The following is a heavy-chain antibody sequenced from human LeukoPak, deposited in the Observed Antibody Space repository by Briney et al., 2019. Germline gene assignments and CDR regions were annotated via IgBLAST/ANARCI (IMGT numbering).Heavy chain of an antibody. CDR1: GGSFSGYY. V-gene: IGHV4-34*01. D-gene: IGHD7-27*01. Sequence: SETLSLTCAVYGGSFSGYYWSWIRQPPGKGLEWIGEINHSGSTNYNPSLKSRVTISVDTSKNQFSLKLSSVTAADTAVYYCARVGELTGDQRRGYYFDYWGQGTLVTVPS. J-gene: IGHJ4*02. CDR2: INHSGST. CDR3: ARVGELTGDQRRGYYFDY.